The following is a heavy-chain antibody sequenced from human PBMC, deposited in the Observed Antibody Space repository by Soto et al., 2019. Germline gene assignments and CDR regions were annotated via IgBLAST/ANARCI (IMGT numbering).Heavy chain of an antibody. CDR2: ISSSSSYI. V-gene: IGHV3-21*01. CDR1: GFTFSSYS. CDR3: ARAVITLGGVIVSRVEIMDV. Sequence: PGGSLRLSCAASGFTFSSYSMNWVRQAPGKGLEWVSSISSSSSYIYYADSVKGRFTISRDNAKNSLYLQMNSLRAEDTAVYYCARAVITLGGVIVSRVEIMDVWGQGTTVTSP. D-gene: IGHD3-16*02. J-gene: IGHJ6*02.